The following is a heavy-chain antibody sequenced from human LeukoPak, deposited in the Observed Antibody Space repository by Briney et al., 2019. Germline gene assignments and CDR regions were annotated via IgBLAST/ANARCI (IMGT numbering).Heavy chain of an antibody. Sequence: SGGSLRLSCAASGFTFSSYAMSWVRQAPGKGLEWVSAISGSGGSTCYADSVKGRFTISRDNSKNTLYLQMNSLRAEDTAVYYCAKSFGYYYDSSGYPDWGQGTLVTVSS. V-gene: IGHV3-23*01. D-gene: IGHD3-22*01. J-gene: IGHJ4*02. CDR2: ISGSGGST. CDR1: GFTFSSYA. CDR3: AKSFGYYYDSSGYPD.